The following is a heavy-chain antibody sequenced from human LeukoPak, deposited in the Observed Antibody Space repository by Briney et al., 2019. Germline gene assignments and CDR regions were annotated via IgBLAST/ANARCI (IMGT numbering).Heavy chain of an antibody. CDR1: GFTFSTYA. CDR2: ISGSGGSA. V-gene: IGHV3-23*01. D-gene: IGHD1-26*01. Sequence: GGSLRLSCEASGFTFSTYAMSWVRQAPGKGLEWVSDISGSGGSANHADSVTGRFTISRDNSKNTLNLRMDSLRAEDTAVYYCANVGSYYDLDYWGQGTLVTVSS. CDR3: ANVGSYYDLDY. J-gene: IGHJ4*02.